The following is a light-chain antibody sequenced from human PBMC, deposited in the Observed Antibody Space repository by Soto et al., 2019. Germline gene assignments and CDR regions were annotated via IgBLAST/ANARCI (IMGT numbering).Light chain of an antibody. J-gene: IGKJ1*01. V-gene: IGKV3D-15*01. CDR2: GAS. Sequence: TQSPVTLSLSPRERATLSCRASPSVSGSNLAWYQQKPGQAPRLVIYGASSRATGIPARFSGSGTGTDFTLTISSLQSEDFAVYYCQQYKNWPRTFGQGSMV. CDR1: PSVSGSN. CDR3: QQYKNWPRT.